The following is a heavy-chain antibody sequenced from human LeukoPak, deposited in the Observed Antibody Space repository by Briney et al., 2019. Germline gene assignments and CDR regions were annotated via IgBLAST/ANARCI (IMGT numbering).Heavy chain of an antibody. CDR2: IYYSGST. CDR1: GGSIRSGDYY. V-gene: IGHV4-30-4*08. J-gene: IGHJ4*02. D-gene: IGHD2-15*01. CDR3: AREGWYFDY. Sequence: SETLSLTCTVSGGSIRSGDYYWSWIRQPPGTGLEWIGYIYYSGSTYYNPSLKSRVTISVDTSKNQFSLKLSSVTAADTAVYYCAREGWYFDYWGQGTLVTVSS.